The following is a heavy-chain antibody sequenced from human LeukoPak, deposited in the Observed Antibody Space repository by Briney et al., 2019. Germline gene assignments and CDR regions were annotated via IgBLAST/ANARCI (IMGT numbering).Heavy chain of an antibody. Sequence: PSETLSLTCTVSGGSISTYYWSWIRLPPGKGLEWIANIYFTGRTQYNPSLKNRVTISVDTSKNQFSLRLSSVTPADTAVYYCARGGYDSDFDYWGQGTLVTVSS. D-gene: IGHD3-3*01. V-gene: IGHV4-59*01. CDR1: GGSISTYY. CDR2: IYFTGRT. J-gene: IGHJ4*02. CDR3: ARGGYDSDFDY.